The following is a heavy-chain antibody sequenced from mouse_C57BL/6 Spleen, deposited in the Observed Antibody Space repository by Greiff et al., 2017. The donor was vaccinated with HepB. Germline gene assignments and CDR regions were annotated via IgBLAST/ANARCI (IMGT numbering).Heavy chain of an antibody. Sequence: EVQVVESGGGLVKPGGSLKLSCAASGFTFSSYAMSWVRQTPEKRLEWVATISDGGSYTYYPDNVKGRFTISRDNAKNNLYLQMSHLKSEDTAMYYCARDNPYFDYWGQGTTLTVSS. J-gene: IGHJ2*01. CDR2: ISDGGSYT. CDR3: ARDNPYFDY. V-gene: IGHV5-4*01. CDR1: GFTFSSYA.